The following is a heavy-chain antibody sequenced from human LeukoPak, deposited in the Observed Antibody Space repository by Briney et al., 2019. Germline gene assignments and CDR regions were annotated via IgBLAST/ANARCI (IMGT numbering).Heavy chain of an antibody. J-gene: IGHJ4*02. V-gene: IGHV3-21*01. CDR1: GFTFSNYN. CDR2: ISSSSYI. CDR3: ARPYYYSSGSLPY. Sequence: PGGSLRLSCAASGFTFSNYNMNWVRQAPGKGLEWVSSISSSSYIYYVDSVKGRFTISRDNAKNSLYLQMHSLRAEDTAVYYCARPYYYSSGSLPYWGQGTLVTVSS. D-gene: IGHD3-10*01.